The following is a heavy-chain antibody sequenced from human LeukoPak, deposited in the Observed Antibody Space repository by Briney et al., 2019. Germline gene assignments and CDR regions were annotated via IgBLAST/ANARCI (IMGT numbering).Heavy chain of an antibody. D-gene: IGHD3-22*01. CDR2: ISGSGGST. J-gene: IGHJ4*02. CDR3: AKYYYDSSGYYYFDY. CDR1: GFTFSSYA. Sequence: PGGSLRLSCVASGFTFSSYAMSWVRQAPGKGLEWVSAISGSGGSTYYADSVKGRFTISRDNSKNTLYLQMNSLRAEDTAVYYCAKYYYDSSGYYYFDYWGQGTLVTVSS. V-gene: IGHV3-23*01.